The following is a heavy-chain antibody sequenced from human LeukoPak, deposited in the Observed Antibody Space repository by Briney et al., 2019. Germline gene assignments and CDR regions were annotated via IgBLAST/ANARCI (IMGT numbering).Heavy chain of an antibody. V-gene: IGHV4-38-2*02. D-gene: IGHD6-13*01. Sequence: SETLSLTCPVSGYSISSGYFWGWSRQPPGKGLEWIGTIYHSGSTYYNASLESRVAISVDTSKNQFSLKLSSVTAADTAVYYCARAYSSSWYFNWFDPWGQGTLVTVSS. CDR1: GYSISSGYF. CDR2: IYHSGST. J-gene: IGHJ5*02. CDR3: ARAYSSSWYFNWFDP.